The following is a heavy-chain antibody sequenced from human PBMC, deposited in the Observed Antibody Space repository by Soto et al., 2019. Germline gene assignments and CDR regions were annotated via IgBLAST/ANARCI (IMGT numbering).Heavy chain of an antibody. Sequence: ASVKVSCKASGYTFTGYYMHWVRQAPGQGLEWMGRINPNSGGTNYAQKFQGWVTMTRDTSISTAYMELSRLRSDDTAVYYCARGGYSYGPPANYYYYYGMDVWGQGTTVTVSS. CDR2: INPNSGGT. CDR3: ARGGYSYGPPANYYYYYGMDV. D-gene: IGHD5-18*01. CDR1: GYTFTGYY. J-gene: IGHJ6*02. V-gene: IGHV1-2*04.